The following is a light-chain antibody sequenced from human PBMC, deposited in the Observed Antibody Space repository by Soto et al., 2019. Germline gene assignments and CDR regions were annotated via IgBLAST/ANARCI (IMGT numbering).Light chain of an antibody. J-gene: IGKJ4*01. CDR3: QKDNSAPLT. CDR1: QGISSY. Sequence: DIQMTQSPSSLSASVGDRVTITCRASQGISSYLAWYQRKPGKVPKLLIYAASTLQSGVPSRFSGSGSGTDFTLTISSLEPEDVATYYCQKDNSAPLTVGGGTKVEI. CDR2: AAS. V-gene: IGKV1-27*01.